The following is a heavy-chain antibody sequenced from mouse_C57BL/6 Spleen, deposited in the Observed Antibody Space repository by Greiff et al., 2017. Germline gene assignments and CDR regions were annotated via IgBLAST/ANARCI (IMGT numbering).Heavy chain of an antibody. J-gene: IGHJ1*03. Sequence: EVQLQQSGPELVKPGASVKISCKASGYTFTDYYMNWVKQSHGKSLEWIGDINPNNGGTSYNQKFKGKATLPVDKSSSTAYMELRSLTSEDSAVYYCATFITTVVARYWDFDVWGTGTTVTVSS. CDR3: ATFITTVVARYWDFDV. CDR1: GYTFTDYY. D-gene: IGHD1-1*01. CDR2: INPNNGGT. V-gene: IGHV1-26*01.